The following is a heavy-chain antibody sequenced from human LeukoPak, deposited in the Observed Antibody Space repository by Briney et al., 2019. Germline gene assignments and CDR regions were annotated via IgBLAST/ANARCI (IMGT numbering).Heavy chain of an antibody. CDR3: ASQYYDILTGYYKSGMDV. J-gene: IGHJ6*02. V-gene: IGHV1-8*01. Sequence: GASVKVSCKASGYTFTSYDINWVRQATGQGLEWMGWMNPNSGSTGYAQTFQGRVTMTRNTSISTAYMELSSLRSEDTAVYYCASQYYDILTGYYKSGMDVWGQGTTVTVSS. CDR2: MNPNSGST. D-gene: IGHD3-9*01. CDR1: GYTFTSYD.